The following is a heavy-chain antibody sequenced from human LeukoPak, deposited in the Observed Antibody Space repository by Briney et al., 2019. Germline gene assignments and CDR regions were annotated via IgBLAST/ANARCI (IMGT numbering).Heavy chain of an antibody. CDR1: GVSISSYY. V-gene: IGHV4-59*12. CDR2: IYYSGST. J-gene: IGHJ4*02. Sequence: PSETLSLTCTVSGVSISSYYWSWIRQPPGKGLEWIGYIYYSGSTNYNPSLKSRVTMSVDTSKSQFSLKLKSVTAADTAVYYCARGYYGGAVDSWGQGILVIVSS. D-gene: IGHD3-16*01. CDR3: ARGYYGGAVDS.